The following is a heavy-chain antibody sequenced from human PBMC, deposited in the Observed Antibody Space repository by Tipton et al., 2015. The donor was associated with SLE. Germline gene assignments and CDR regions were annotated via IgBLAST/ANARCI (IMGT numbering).Heavy chain of an antibody. V-gene: IGHV3-9*03. CDR3: AKSAEGGSYFFDF. CDR1: GFYFDDYA. D-gene: IGHD1-26*01. CDR2: ISWNSRSI. J-gene: IGHJ4*01. Sequence: LSLTCTASGFYFDDYAMHWVRQAPGKGLEWVSTISWNSRSIDYADSVKGRFTISRDNAKNSLYLQMNSLRAEDMALYYCAKSAEGGSYFFDFWGQGTLVTVSS.